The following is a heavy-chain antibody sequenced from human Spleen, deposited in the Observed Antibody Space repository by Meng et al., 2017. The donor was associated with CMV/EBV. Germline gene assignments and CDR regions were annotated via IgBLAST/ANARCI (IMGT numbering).Heavy chain of an antibody. V-gene: IGHV4-59*01. Sequence: SETLSLTCTVSGGSMSSYYWSWIRQPPGKGLKWVGYIYYSGSTNYNPSLKSRVTISVDTSKNQFSLNLSSLTAADTAVYYCARGPTRNYFDYWGQGTLVTVSS. CDR1: GGSMSSYY. CDR3: ARGPTRNYFDY. CDR2: IYYSGST. J-gene: IGHJ4*02.